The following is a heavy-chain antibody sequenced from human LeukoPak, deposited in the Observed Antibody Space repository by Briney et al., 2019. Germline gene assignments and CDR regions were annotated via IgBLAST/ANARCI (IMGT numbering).Heavy chain of an antibody. J-gene: IGHJ4*02. CDR1: GFTFSSSV. V-gene: IGHV3-23*01. CDR3: AKREARSFEF. D-gene: IGHD5-24*01. CDR2: FSGSSGNI. Sequence: GGSLRLSSVASGFTFSSSVLSWVRQAPGKGLEWVSTFSGSSGNIYYADSVKGRFTISRDNYKNTVYLQMNSLRADDTALYYCAKREARSFEFWGQGTLVTVSS.